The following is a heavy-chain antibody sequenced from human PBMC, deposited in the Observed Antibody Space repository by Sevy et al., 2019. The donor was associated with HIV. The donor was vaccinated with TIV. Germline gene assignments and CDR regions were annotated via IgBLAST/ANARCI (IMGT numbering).Heavy chain of an antibody. Sequence: ASVKVSCKASGGTFSSYAISWVRQAPGQGLEWMGGIIPIFGTANYAQKFQGRVTITADKSTGTAYMELSSLRSEDTAVYYCAINSGSYYYYYYMDVWGKGTTVTVSS. CDR1: GGTFSSYA. CDR2: IIPIFGTA. J-gene: IGHJ6*03. V-gene: IGHV1-69*06. CDR3: AINSGSYYYYYYMDV. D-gene: IGHD1-26*01.